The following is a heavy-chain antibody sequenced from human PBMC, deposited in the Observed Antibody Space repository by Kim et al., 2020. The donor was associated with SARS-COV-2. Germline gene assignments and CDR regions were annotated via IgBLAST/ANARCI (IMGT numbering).Heavy chain of an antibody. V-gene: IGHV3-48*02. CDR2: ISSSSSTI. Sequence: GGSLRLSCAASGFTFSSYSMNWVRQAPGKGLEWVSYISSSSSTIYYADSVKGRFTISRDNAKNSLYLQMNSLRDEDTAVYYCARDGAYYYDSSGYVDYWGQGTLVTVSS. CDR1: GFTFSSYS. CDR3: ARDGAYYYDSSGYVDY. D-gene: IGHD3-22*01. J-gene: IGHJ4*02.